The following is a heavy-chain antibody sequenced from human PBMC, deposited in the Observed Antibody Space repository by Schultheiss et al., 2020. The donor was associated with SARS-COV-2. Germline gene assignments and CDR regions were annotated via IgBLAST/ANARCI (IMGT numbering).Heavy chain of an antibody. Sequence: SQTLSLTCTVSGGSISSYYWSWIRQHPGKGLEWIGYIYYSGSTYYNPSLKSRVTISLDTSKNQFSLKVTSLTAADTAMYYCARRGFAWFFDLWGRGTLVTVSS. CDR2: IYYSGST. V-gene: IGHV4-59*08. CDR1: GGSISSYY. J-gene: IGHJ2*01. CDR3: ARRGFAWFFDL.